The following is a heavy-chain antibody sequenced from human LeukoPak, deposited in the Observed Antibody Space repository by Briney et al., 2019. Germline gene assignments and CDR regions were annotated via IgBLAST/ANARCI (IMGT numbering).Heavy chain of an antibody. Sequence: SETLSLTCTVSGGSISSSSYYWGWIRQPPGKGLEWIGSMYYSGSTYCNPSLKSRVTISVDTSRNQLSLKLSSVTAADTAIYYCARGLYYDSALHYWGQGTLVTVSS. CDR3: ARGLYYDSALHY. J-gene: IGHJ4*02. CDR1: GGSISSSSYY. D-gene: IGHD3-22*01. V-gene: IGHV4-39*07. CDR2: MYYSGST.